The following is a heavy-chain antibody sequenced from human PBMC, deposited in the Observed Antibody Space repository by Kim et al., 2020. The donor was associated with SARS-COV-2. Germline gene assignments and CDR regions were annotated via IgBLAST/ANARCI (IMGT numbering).Heavy chain of an antibody. CDR1: GFTFSDYY. V-gene: IGHV3-11*06. J-gene: IGHJ4*02. Sequence: GGSLRLSCAASGFTFSDYYMSWIRQAPGKGLEWVSYISSSSSYTNYADSVKGRFTISRDNAKNSLYLQMNSLRAEDTAVYYCARADYYGSGSYSFDYWGQGTLVTVSS. CDR3: ARADYYGSGSYSFDY. D-gene: IGHD3-10*01. CDR2: ISSSSSYT.